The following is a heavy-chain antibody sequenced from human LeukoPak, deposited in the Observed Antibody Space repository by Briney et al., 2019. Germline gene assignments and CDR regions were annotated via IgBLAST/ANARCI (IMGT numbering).Heavy chain of an antibody. V-gene: IGHV4-31*11. CDR3: ARDRGPYSGYDSYYFDY. D-gene: IGHD5-12*01. J-gene: IGHJ4*02. Sequence: SQTLSLTCAVSGGSISSGTYYWNWIRQHPGKGLEWIGYIYYSGSTYYNPSLKSRVTISVDTSKNQFSLKLSSVTAADTAVYYCARDRGPYSGYDSYYFDYWGQGTLVTVSS. CDR2: IYYSGST. CDR1: GGSISSGTYY.